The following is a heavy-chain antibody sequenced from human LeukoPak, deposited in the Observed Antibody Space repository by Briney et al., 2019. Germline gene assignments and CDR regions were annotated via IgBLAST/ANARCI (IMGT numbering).Heavy chain of an antibody. Sequence: PGTSLRLSCAASGFTFDNYAMHWVRQAPGKGLEWVALISNDGTNRYYADSVKGRFTMSRDNSKSTVYLRVNSLRAEDTAVYYCAVGLTIWGQGTMVTVSS. J-gene: IGHJ3*02. CDR1: GFTFDNYA. CDR2: ISNDGTNR. V-gene: IGHV3-30-3*01. D-gene: IGHD1-26*01. CDR3: AVGLTI.